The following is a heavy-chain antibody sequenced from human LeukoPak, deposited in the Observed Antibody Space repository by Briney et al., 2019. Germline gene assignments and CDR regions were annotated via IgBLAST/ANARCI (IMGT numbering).Heavy chain of an antibody. Sequence: GGSLRLSCAASGFTFSSYEMNWVRQAPGKGLEWDSYISSSGSTIYYADSVKGRFTISRDNAKNSLYLQMNSLRAEDTAVYYCARGLKDFDYWGQGTLVTVSS. J-gene: IGHJ4*02. D-gene: IGHD2-8*01. CDR2: ISSSGSTI. V-gene: IGHV3-48*03. CDR3: ARGLKDFDY. CDR1: GFTFSSYE.